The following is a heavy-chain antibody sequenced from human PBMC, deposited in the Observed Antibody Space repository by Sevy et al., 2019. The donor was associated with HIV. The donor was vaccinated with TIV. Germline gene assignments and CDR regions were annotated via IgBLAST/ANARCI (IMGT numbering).Heavy chain of an antibody. CDR3: ATPLFYYYYGMDV. Sequence: GGSLRLSCAASGFTFSSYAMSWVRQAPGKGLEWVGRIKSKTDGGTTDYAAPVKGRFTISRDDSKNTLYLQMNSLKTEDTAVYYCATPLFYYYYGMDVWGQGTTVTVSS. CDR1: GFTFSSYA. CDR2: IKSKTDGGTT. V-gene: IGHV3-15*01. J-gene: IGHJ6*02.